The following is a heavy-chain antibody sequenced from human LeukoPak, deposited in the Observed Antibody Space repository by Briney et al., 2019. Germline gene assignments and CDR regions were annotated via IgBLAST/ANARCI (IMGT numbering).Heavy chain of an antibody. CDR1: GGSFSGYY. CDR3: ARGVYYDFWSGYYSNWFDP. Sequence: SETLSLTCAVYGGSFSGYYWSWIRQPSGKGLEWIGEINHSGSTNYNPSLKSRVTISVDTSKNQFSLKLSSVTAADTAVYYCARGVYYDFWSGYYSNWFDPRGQGTLVTVSS. D-gene: IGHD3-3*01. V-gene: IGHV4-34*01. J-gene: IGHJ5*02. CDR2: INHSGST.